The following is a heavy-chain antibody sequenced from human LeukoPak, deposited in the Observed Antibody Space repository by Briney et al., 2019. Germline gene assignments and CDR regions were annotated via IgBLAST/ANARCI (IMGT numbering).Heavy chain of an antibody. CDR3: ARGRWTGYCTTTNCYSGLDP. CDR1: GYAFTSYD. D-gene: IGHD2-2*02. CDR2: MNPNTGNT. V-gene: IGHV1-8*01. J-gene: IGHJ5*02. Sequence: GSVTVSCKSSGYAFTSYDINWVRQAAGQGREWMGWMNPNTGNTGYAQTFQGRVTMTRNTAINTAYMELSSLRSDDTAVYYCARGRWTGYCTTTNCYSGLDPWGQGTLVTVSS.